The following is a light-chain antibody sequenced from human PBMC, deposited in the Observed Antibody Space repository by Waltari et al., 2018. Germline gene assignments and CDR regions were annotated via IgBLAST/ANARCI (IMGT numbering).Light chain of an antibody. CDR3: CSYAGSRTWV. CDR2: DVS. CDR1: SSDIGTFNL. V-gene: IGLV2-23*02. Sequence: QSALTQPASVSGSPGQSISISCIGTSSDIGTFNLVSWYLQYPGTAPKLLIYDVSQRPSVVSNRFSGSKSGNTASLTISGLQAEDEAIYYCCSYAGSRTWVFGGGAKLTVL. J-gene: IGLJ3*02.